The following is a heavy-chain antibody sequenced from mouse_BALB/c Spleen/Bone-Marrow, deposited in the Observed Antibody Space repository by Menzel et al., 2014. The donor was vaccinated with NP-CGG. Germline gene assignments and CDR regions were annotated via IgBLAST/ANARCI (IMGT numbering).Heavy chain of an antibody. D-gene: IGHD1-2*01. V-gene: IGHV2-2*02. J-gene: IGHJ3*01. Sequence: QVQLQQSGPGLVQPSQSLSITCTVSGFSLTNYGVHWVRQSPGKGLEWLGVIWSGGSTDYNAAFISRLIISKDNSKSQVYFKMNSLQANDTAIYYCARRGGTTAPFAYWGQGTLVTVSA. CDR3: ARRGGTTAPFAY. CDR1: GFSLTNYG. CDR2: IWSGGST.